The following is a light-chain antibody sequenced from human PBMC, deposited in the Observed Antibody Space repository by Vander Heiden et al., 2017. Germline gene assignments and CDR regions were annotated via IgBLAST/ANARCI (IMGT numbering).Light chain of an antibody. CDR1: SYNIGQGSN. CDR2: GNI. J-gene: IGLJ2*01. Sequence: QSVLTHPPSLSGAPGQRGTIAGTGSSYNIGQGSNVHWYQHLPGTGTKLLIYGNINRPSGVPARFSGSKSGTSASLAITGLQAEDEADYYCQSYDSSLSVVVFGGGTKLTVL. CDR3: QSYDSSLSVVV. V-gene: IGLV1-40*01.